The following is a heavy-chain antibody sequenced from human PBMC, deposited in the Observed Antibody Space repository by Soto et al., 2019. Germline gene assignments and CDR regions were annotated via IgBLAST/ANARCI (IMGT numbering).Heavy chain of an antibody. D-gene: IGHD1-26*01. CDR1: GGTFSSYA. V-gene: IGHV1-69*06. Sequence: QVQLVQSGAEVKKPGSSVKVSCKASGGTFSSYAISWVRQAPGQGLEWMGGIIPIFGTANYAQTFQGRVTITADKSTSTAYMELSSLRSEDTGVYYCARGKDLSGATTQYYFDYWGQGTLVTVSS. CDR2: IIPIFGTA. J-gene: IGHJ4*02. CDR3: ARGKDLSGATTQYYFDY.